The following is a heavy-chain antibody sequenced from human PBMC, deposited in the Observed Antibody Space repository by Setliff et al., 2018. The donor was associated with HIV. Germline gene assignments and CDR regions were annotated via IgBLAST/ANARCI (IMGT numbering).Heavy chain of an antibody. CDR1: GGFISTGGYS. CDR2: IYHSGNT. J-gene: IGHJ4*02. Sequence: PSETLSLTCTVSGGFISTGGYSWSWIRQPPGKGLEWIGYIYHSGNTYYNPSLKRRVSISVDRSKNHFSLRLSSVTAADTAVYYCARGGSRGSWYWDYWGQGTLVTVSS. D-gene: IGHD6-13*01. CDR3: ARGGSRGSWYWDY. V-gene: IGHV4-30-2*01.